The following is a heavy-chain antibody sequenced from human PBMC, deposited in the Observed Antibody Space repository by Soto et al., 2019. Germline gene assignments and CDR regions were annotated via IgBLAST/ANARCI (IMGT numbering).Heavy chain of an antibody. Sequence: LRLSCAASGFTFRSYAMHWVRQAPGKGLEWVAVISYDGNNKYYADSVKGRVTISRDNSKNTLYVQMNSLRGEDTAVYYCARGPSSLTRFDYWGQGTLVTVSS. J-gene: IGHJ4*02. D-gene: IGHD2-2*01. CDR3: ARGPSSLTRFDY. CDR2: ISYDGNNK. V-gene: IGHV3-30-3*01. CDR1: GFTFRSYA.